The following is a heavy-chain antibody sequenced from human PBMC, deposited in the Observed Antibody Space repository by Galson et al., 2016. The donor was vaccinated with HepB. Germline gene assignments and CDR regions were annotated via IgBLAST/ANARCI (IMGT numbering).Heavy chain of an antibody. CDR3: AKDLAYSSSCPDY. CDR1: GFTFSGYA. V-gene: IGHV3-23*01. Sequence: SLRLSCAASGFTFSGYAMSWVRQAPGKGLEWVSGISGGGGSTYFADSVEGRFTISRDNSNNTLYLHMNSLRAEDTPVYYCAKDLAYSSSCPDYWGQGTLVTVSS. J-gene: IGHJ4*02. CDR2: ISGGGGST. D-gene: IGHD6-13*01.